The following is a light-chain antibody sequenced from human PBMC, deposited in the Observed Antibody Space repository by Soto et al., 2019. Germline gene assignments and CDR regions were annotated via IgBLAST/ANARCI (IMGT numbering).Light chain of an antibody. V-gene: IGLV2-8*01. Sequence: QSVLTQPPSASGSPGQLVTISCAGSISDVGGYNHVSWYQQHPGKAPKLLIYEVTKRPSGVPARFSGSKSGNTASLTVSGLQGDDEADYYCSSYAGTNNVIFGGGTKLTVL. CDR2: EVT. J-gene: IGLJ2*01. CDR1: ISDVGGYNH. CDR3: SSYAGTNNVI.